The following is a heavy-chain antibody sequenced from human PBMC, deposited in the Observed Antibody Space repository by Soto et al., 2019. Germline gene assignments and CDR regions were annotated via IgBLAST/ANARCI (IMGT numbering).Heavy chain of an antibody. CDR3: AKVYGYYFDY. V-gene: IGHV3-23*01. Sequence: GGSLRLSCAASGFTFSSYAMTWVRQAPGRGLEWVSAISGSGYSTYYADSVKGRFTISRDNSKNTLYLQMNSLRVEDTAVYYCAKVYGYYFDYWGQGTLVTVSS. CDR2: ISGSGYST. D-gene: IGHD4-17*01. CDR1: GFTFSSYA. J-gene: IGHJ4*02.